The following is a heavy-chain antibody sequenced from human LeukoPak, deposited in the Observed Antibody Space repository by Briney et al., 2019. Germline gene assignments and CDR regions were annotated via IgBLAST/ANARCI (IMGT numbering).Heavy chain of an antibody. CDR1: GGSISSYY. J-gene: IGHJ3*02. D-gene: IGHD1-26*01. CDR2: IYYSGST. CDR3: ARGQWELLFTNAFDI. V-gene: IGHV4-59*01. Sequence: SETLSLTCTVSGGSISSYYWSWIRQPPGKGLEWIGYIYYSGSTNCNPSLKSRVTISVDTSKNQFSLKLSSVTAADTAVYYCARGQWELLFTNAFDIWGQGTMVTVSS.